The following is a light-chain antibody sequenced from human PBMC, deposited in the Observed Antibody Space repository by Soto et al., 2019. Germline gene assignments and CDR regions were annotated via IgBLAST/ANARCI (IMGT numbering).Light chain of an antibody. CDR2: GTS. CDR1: QNVGSRY. V-gene: IGKV3-20*01. Sequence: EIVLTKSPGTLSLSPGEIATLSCRASQNVGSRYLAWYQQKPGQAPRLLIYGTSNRATGIPDRFSGSGSGTDFSLTISSLEPGDLAVYYCQHYGSPPRTFGQGTKVEIK. CDR3: QHYGSPPRT. J-gene: IGKJ1*01.